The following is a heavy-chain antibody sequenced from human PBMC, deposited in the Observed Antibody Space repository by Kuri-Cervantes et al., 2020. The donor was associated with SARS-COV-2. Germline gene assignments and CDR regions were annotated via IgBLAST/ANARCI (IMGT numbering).Heavy chain of an antibody. V-gene: IGHV4-4*07. Sequence: SETLSLTCTVSGGSISSYYWSWIRQPAGKGLEWIGRIYTSGSTNYNPSLKSRVTMSVDTSKNQFSLKLSSVTAADTAVYYCARGGYSXYEGWFDPWGQGTLVTVSS. J-gene: IGHJ5*02. CDR3: ARGGYSXYEGWFDP. D-gene: IGHD5-12*01. CDR2: IYTSGST. CDR1: GGSISSYY.